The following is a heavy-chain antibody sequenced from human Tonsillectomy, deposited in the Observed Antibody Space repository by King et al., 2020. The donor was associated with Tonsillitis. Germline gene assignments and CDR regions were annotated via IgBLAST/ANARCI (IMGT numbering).Heavy chain of an antibody. D-gene: IGHD3-16*01. Sequence: VQLVESGGGLVQPGRSLRLSCAASGFTFDDYAMHWVRQAPGKGLEWVAFIRYDGSNKYYADSVKGRFTISRDNSKNTLYLQMNSLRAEDTAVYYCAKDMSVTSLFDYWGQGTLVTVSS. CDR1: GFTFDDYA. J-gene: IGHJ4*02. V-gene: IGHV3-30*02. CDR3: AKDMSVTSLFDY. CDR2: IRYDGSNK.